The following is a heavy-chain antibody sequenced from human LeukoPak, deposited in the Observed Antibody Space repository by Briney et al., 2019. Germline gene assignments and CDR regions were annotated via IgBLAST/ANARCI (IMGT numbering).Heavy chain of an antibody. CDR2: IKQDGSEK. J-gene: IGHJ4*02. Sequence: GGSLRLSCAASGLTFSNYWMNWVHQAPGKGLEWVANIKQDGSEKFYVDSVRGRFTISRDNAKNSLYLQMDTLRADDTAIYYYASGSGWYIDSWGQGTLVTVSS. CDR3: ASGSGWYIDS. CDR1: GLTFSNYW. V-gene: IGHV3-7*01. D-gene: IGHD6-19*01.